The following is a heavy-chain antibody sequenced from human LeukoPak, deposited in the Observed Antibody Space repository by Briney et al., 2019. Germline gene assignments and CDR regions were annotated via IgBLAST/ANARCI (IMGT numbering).Heavy chain of an antibody. Sequence: SETLSLTCAVYGGSFSGYYWSWIRQPPGKGLEWIGEINHSGSTNYNPSLKSRVTISVDTSKNQFSLKLSSVTAADTAVYYCARDAYDSSGYSFDYWGQGTLVTVSS. J-gene: IGHJ4*02. CDR2: INHSGST. CDR3: ARDAYDSSGYSFDY. D-gene: IGHD3-22*01. CDR1: GGSFSGYY. V-gene: IGHV4-34*01.